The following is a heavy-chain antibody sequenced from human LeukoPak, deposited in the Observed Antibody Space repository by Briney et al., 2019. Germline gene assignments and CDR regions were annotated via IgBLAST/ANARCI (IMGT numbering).Heavy chain of an antibody. J-gene: IGHJ5*02. CDR3: AEDRAIYDFPSWFDP. D-gene: IGHD3-3*01. CDR1: GFTFSDYY. CDR2: ISNSGTTI. Sequence: GGSLRLSCAASGFTFSDYYMSWLRQAPGKGLEWVSYISNSGTTIYYADSVKGRFTISRDNAENSLYLQMNSLRAEDTVVYYCAEDRAIYDFPSWFDPWGQGTLVTVSS. V-gene: IGHV3-11*01.